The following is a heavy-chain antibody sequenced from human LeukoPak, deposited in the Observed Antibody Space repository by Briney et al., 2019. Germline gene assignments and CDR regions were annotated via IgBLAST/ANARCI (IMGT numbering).Heavy chain of an antibody. J-gene: IGHJ5*02. CDR1: GYTFTNYH. V-gene: IGHV1-46*01. D-gene: IGHD6-19*01. Sequence: ASVKVSCKASGYTFTNYHMHWVRQAPGHGLEWMGIINPSGGSTSYAQKFQGRVTMTRDMSTSTVYMELSSLRSEDTAVYYCARRAVACTKGGFDPWGQGTLVTVSS. CDR3: ARRAVACTKGGFDP. CDR2: INPSGGST.